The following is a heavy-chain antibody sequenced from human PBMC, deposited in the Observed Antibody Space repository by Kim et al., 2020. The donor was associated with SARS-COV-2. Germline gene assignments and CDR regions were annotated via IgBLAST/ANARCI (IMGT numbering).Heavy chain of an antibody. V-gene: IGHV3-33*01. J-gene: IGHJ4*02. Sequence: GGSLRLSCTASGFTFRNYGMHWVRQAPGKGLEWVAVIWYDGSNKKYADSVEGRFTVSRDNSDNTLILQMNSLRDADTAVYYCARDRLAAAAGFIDHWGQG. CDR3: ARDRLAAAAGFIDH. CDR2: IWYDGSNK. D-gene: IGHD6-13*01. CDR1: GFTFRNYG.